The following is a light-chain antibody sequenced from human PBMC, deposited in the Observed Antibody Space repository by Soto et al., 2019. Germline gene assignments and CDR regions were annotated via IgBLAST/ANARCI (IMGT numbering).Light chain of an antibody. Sequence: QSALTQPASVSASPGQSITISCTGTSSDIGGYNYVSWYQQHPGKAPKLMIYDVNNRPSGVSNRFSGSKSANTASLTISGLQAEDEADYYCNSYTSSSTLVVFGGGTKLTVL. CDR3: NSYTSSSTLVV. CDR1: SSDIGGYNY. V-gene: IGLV2-14*01. CDR2: DVN. J-gene: IGLJ2*01.